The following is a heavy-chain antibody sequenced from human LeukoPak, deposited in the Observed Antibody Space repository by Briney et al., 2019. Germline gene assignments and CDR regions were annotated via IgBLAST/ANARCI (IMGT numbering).Heavy chain of an antibody. Sequence: GGSLRLSCAASGFTFSDYAMSWVRQTPGKGLEWVAAISGTGGDTYYADSVEGRFTLSRDNSKDTVYLQMNSLRTEDTAVYYCAKLRSISWYASCDYWGQGTLVTVSS. V-gene: IGHV3-23*01. CDR2: ISGTGGDT. D-gene: IGHD6-13*01. CDR1: GFTFSDYA. J-gene: IGHJ4*02. CDR3: AKLRSISWYASCDY.